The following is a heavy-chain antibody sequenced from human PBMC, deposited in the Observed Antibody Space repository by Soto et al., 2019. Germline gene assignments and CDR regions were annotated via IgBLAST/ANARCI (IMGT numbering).Heavy chain of an antibody. Sequence: EVQLVESGGGLVKPGGSLRLSCAASGFTFNTYDMNWVRQAPGKGLEWVSSITTSSAYIYYADSLKGRITISRDNPKNSLFLQRNSLRAEDTAVYYCVRSGTARLLRHSWFDTWGQGTLVTVSS. D-gene: IGHD2-21*01. V-gene: IGHV3-21*01. CDR2: ITTSSAYI. CDR1: GFTFNTYD. J-gene: IGHJ5*02. CDR3: VRSGTARLLRHSWFDT.